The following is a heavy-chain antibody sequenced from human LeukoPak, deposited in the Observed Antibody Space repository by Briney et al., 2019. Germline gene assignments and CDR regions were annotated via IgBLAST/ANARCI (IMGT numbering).Heavy chain of an antibody. D-gene: IGHD2-2*02. Sequence: GGSLRLSCAASGFTFSSYGMHWVRQAPGKGLEWVAFIRYDGSNKYYADSVKGRFTISRDNSKNTLYLQMNSLRAEDTAVYYCAKEHRVVVPAAILGGPFDYWGQGTLVTVSS. CDR2: IRYDGSNK. CDR3: AKEHRVVVPAAILGGPFDY. CDR1: GFTFSSYG. V-gene: IGHV3-30*02. J-gene: IGHJ4*02.